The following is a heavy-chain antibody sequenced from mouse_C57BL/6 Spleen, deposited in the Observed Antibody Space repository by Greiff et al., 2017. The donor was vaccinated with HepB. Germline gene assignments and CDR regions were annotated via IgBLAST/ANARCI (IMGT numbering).Heavy chain of an antibody. CDR2: IYPRSGNT. V-gene: IGHV1-81*01. J-gene: IGHJ4*01. CDR3: ARSDYGYAMDY. Sequence: QVHVKQSGAELARPGASVKLSCKASGYTFTSYGISWVKQRTGQGLEWIGEIYPRSGNTYYNEKFKGKATLTADKSSSTAYMELRSLTSEDSAVYFCARSDYGYAMDYWGQGTSVTVSS. D-gene: IGHD2-4*01. CDR1: GYTFTSYG.